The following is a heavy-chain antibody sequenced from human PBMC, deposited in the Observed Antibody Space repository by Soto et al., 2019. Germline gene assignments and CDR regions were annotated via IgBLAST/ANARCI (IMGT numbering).Heavy chain of an antibody. Sequence: SETLSLSCAVSGGSISSSNWWSWVRQPPGKGLEWIGEIYHIGSTNYNPSVKSRVTISVDKSKNQFSLKLSSVTAADTAVYYCARDDSSGWNWFDPWGQGTLVTVSS. V-gene: IGHV4-4*02. J-gene: IGHJ5*02. CDR1: GGSISSSNW. CDR3: ARDDSSGWNWFDP. CDR2: IYHIGST. D-gene: IGHD6-19*01.